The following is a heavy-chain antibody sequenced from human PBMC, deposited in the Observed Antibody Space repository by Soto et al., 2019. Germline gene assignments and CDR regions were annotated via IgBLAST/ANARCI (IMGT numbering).Heavy chain of an antibody. V-gene: IGHV3-23*01. CDR3: AKTEVVTATHFDY. J-gene: IGHJ4*02. D-gene: IGHD5-18*01. Sequence: PGGSLRLSCAASGFTFSSYAMSWVRQAPGKGLEWVSGISESGGSTYYADSVKGRFTISRDNSKNTLYLQMNSLRAEDTAEYFCAKTEVVTATHFDYWGQGTLVTVSS. CDR1: GFTFSSYA. CDR2: ISESGGST.